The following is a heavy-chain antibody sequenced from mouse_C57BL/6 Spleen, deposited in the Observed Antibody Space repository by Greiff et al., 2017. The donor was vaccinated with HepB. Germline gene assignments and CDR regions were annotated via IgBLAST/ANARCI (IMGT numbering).Heavy chain of an antibody. V-gene: IGHV2-2*01. Sequence: VMLVESGPGLVQPSQSLSITCTVSGFSLTSYGVHWVRQSPGKGLEWLGVLWSGGSTDYNAAFISRLSISKDTSKRQVFFKRNSLQADDTAIYYCARKGEDPSYAMDYWGQGTSVTVSS. CDR1: GFSLTSYG. J-gene: IGHJ4*01. CDR3: ARKGEDPSYAMDY. CDR2: LWSGGST.